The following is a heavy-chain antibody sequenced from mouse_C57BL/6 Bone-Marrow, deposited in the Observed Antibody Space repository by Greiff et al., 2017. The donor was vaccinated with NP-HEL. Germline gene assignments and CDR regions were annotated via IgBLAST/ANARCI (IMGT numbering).Heavy chain of an antibody. CDR3: ARDGYYAYWYFDV. D-gene: IGHD2-3*01. CDR1: GYTFTSYW. CDR2: INPSSGYT. J-gene: IGHJ1*03. Sequence: QVQLQQSGAELAKPGASVKLSCKASGYTFTSYWMHWVKQRPGQGLEWIGYINPSSGYTKYNQKFKDKATLTADKSSSTAYMQLSSLTYEDSADYDCARDGYYAYWYFDVWGTGTTVTVSS. V-gene: IGHV1-7*01.